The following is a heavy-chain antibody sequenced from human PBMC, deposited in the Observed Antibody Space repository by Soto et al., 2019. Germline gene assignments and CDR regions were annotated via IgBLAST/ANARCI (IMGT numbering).Heavy chain of an antibody. J-gene: IGHJ4*02. CDR2: ISYDGSNK. D-gene: IGHD6-13*01. CDR1: GFTFSSYT. Sequence: PGGSLRLSCAASGFTFSSYTMSWVRQAPGKGLEWVAVISYDGSNKNYADSVKGRFTISRDNSKNTLYLQMNSLRAEDTAVYYCARDFGRAAEYYFDYWGQGTLVTVSS. V-gene: IGHV3-30-3*01. CDR3: ARDFGRAAEYYFDY.